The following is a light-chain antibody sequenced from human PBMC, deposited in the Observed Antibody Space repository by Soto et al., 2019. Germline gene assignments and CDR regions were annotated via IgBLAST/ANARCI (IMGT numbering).Light chain of an antibody. CDR2: GNS. V-gene: IGLV1-40*01. CDR1: SSNIGAGYD. CDR3: QSYDSSLSGWNV. Sequence: QPVLTQPPSVSGAPGQRVTISCTGSSSNIGAGYDVHWYQQLPGTAPKLLIYGNSNRPSGVPDRFSGSKSGTSASLAITGLQAEDEADYSCQSYDSSLSGWNVFGPGTKLTVL. J-gene: IGLJ1*01.